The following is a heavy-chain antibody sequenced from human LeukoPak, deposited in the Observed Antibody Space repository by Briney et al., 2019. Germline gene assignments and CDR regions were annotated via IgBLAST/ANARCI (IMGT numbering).Heavy chain of an antibody. CDR1: GGSFSGYY. D-gene: IGHD4-17*01. CDR3: ARGSGLTTVTTIDY. Sequence: PSETLSLTCAVYGGSFSGYYWSWIRQPPGKGLEWIGEINHSGSTNYNPSLKSRVTISVDTSKNQFSLKLSSVTAADTAVYYCARGSGLTTVTTIDYWGQGTLVTVSS. V-gene: IGHV4-34*01. J-gene: IGHJ4*02. CDR2: INHSGST.